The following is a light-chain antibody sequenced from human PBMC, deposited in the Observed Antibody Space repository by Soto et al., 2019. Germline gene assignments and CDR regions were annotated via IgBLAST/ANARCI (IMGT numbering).Light chain of an antibody. J-gene: IGKJ2*01. CDR1: QSISTW. CDR2: KAI. CDR3: QQYNDYQYI. Sequence: DIQMTLSPSTLSASVGDRVTITCRASQSISTWLAWYQQKPGKAPKLLIYKAINLQSGVPSRFSGSGSGTEFSLTISSLQPDDFATYYCQQYNDYQYIFGQGTKLEMK. V-gene: IGKV1-5*03.